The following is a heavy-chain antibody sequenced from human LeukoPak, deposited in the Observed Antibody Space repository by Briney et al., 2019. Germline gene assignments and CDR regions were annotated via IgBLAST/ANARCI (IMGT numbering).Heavy chain of an antibody. J-gene: IGHJ4*02. D-gene: IGHD3-10*01. Sequence: GASVKVSYKASGYTFTSYGISWVRQAPGQGLEWMGWISAYNGNTNYAQKLQGRVTMTTDTSTSTAYMELRSLRSDDTAVYYCATSYGSGSYYSRRNPYYFDYWGQGTLVTVSS. V-gene: IGHV1-18*01. CDR3: ATSYGSGSYYSRRNPYYFDY. CDR2: ISAYNGNT. CDR1: GYTFTSYG.